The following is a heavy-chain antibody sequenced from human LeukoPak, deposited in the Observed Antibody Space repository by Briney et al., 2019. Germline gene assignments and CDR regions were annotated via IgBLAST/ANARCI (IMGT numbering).Heavy chain of an antibody. CDR2: IHPDGTAQ. CDR1: GFTIRTYW. D-gene: IGHD3-3*01. J-gene: IGHJ1*01. CDR3: AAGGSIGGFFPN. Sequence: GGSLRLSCVASGFTIRTYWMSWVRQSPGKGLEWVANIHPDGTAQFYVDSVKGRFIISRDNAKNSLFLQMNSLRDEDMAVYYCAAGGSIGGFFPNWGQGTLVTVSS. V-gene: IGHV3-7*01.